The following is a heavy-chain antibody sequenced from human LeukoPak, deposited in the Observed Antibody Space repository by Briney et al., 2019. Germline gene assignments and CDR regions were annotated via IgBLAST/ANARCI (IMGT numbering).Heavy chain of an antibody. CDR3: ARERTTVATDPFDY. V-gene: IGHV3-48*01. J-gene: IGHJ4*02. Sequence: GGSLRLSCAASGFTFSSYSTNWVRQAPGKGLEWASYISSSSSTIYYADSVKGRFTISRDNAKNSLYLQMNSLRAEDTAVYYCARERTTVATDPFDYWGQGTLVTVSS. D-gene: IGHD4-11*01. CDR1: GFTFSSYS. CDR2: ISSSSSTI.